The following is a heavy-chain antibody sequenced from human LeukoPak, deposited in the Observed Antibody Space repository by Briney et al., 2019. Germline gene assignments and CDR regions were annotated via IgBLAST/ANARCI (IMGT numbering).Heavy chain of an antibody. CDR2: INLSGGST. J-gene: IGHJ4*02. D-gene: IGHD5-18*01. Sequence: ASVKVSCKASGYTFTSYYMHWVRQAPAQGLEWMGIINLSGGSTSYAQKFQGRVTMTRETSTSTVYMELSSLRSEDTGVYYCARWDEYTYGQPQGGSLDYWGQGTLVIVSS. CDR3: ARWDEYTYGQPQGGSLDY. CDR1: GYTFTSYY. V-gene: IGHV1-46*01.